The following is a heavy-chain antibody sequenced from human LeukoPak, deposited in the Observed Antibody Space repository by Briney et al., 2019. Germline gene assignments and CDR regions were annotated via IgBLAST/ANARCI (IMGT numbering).Heavy chain of an antibody. Sequence: SETLSLTCTVSGGSISSYYWSWIRQPAGKGLEWIGRIYTSGSTNYNPSLKSRVTMSVDTSKNQFSLKLSSVTAADTAVYYCAREARGYCSGGSCHTHFDYWGQGTLVTVSS. J-gene: IGHJ4*02. CDR2: IYTSGST. V-gene: IGHV4-4*07. D-gene: IGHD2-15*01. CDR3: AREARGYCSGGSCHTHFDY. CDR1: GGSISSYY.